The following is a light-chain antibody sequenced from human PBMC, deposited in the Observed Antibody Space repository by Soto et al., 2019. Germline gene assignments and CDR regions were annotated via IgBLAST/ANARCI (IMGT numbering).Light chain of an antibody. CDR2: EGN. Sequence: QSALTQPASVSESPGQSITISCTGTSSDVESYKLVSWYQQHPDKAPKLIIYEGNKRPSGVSNRFSGSKSGNTASLTISELQAEDDADYYCCSYAGSTTFYVFGTGTKVTVL. CDR1: SSDVESYKL. CDR3: CSYAGSTTFYV. V-gene: IGLV2-23*01. J-gene: IGLJ1*01.